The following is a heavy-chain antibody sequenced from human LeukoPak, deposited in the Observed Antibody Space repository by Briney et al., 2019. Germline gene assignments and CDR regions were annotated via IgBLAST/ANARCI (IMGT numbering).Heavy chain of an antibody. CDR2: ISPSGGST. Sequence: ASVKVSCKASGYTFTSYYMHWVRHAPGQGLEWMGIISPSGGSTSYAQKFQGRVTMTRDTSTSTVYMELSSLRSEDTAVYYCARTRIGRGYFDYWGQGTLVTVSS. V-gene: IGHV1-46*01. CDR3: ARTRIGRGYFDY. J-gene: IGHJ4*02. D-gene: IGHD2-15*01. CDR1: GYTFTSYY.